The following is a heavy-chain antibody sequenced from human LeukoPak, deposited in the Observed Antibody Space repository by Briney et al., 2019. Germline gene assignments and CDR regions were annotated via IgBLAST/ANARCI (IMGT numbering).Heavy chain of an antibody. Sequence: PSETLSLTCTVSGGSISSGTYYWSWIRQPPGKGLEWIGSMYYSGNTYYNPSLKSRVTISVDTSKNQFSLNLSSVTAADTAVYYCARHKRTGENWFDPWGQGTLVTVSS. CDR2: MYYSGNT. V-gene: IGHV4-39*01. J-gene: IGHJ5*02. CDR1: GGSISSGTYY. D-gene: IGHD3/OR15-3a*01. CDR3: ARHKRTGENWFDP.